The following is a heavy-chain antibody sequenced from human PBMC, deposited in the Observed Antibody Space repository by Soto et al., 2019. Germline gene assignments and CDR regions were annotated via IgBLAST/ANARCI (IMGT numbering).Heavy chain of an antibody. J-gene: IGHJ6*02. D-gene: IGHD2-15*01. CDR3: AYLPCSGGSCYWFSFSGMDV. CDR1: GFSLSTSGVG. Sequence: QITLKESGPTLVKPTQTLTLTCTFSGFSLSTSGVGVAWIRQPPEKALEWLALIYWDDDKRYRPSLESRLTITKDTSKNRVVLTMTNMDSVDTATYYCAYLPCSGGSCYWFSFSGMDVWGQGTTVTVSS. V-gene: IGHV2-5*02. CDR2: IYWDDDK.